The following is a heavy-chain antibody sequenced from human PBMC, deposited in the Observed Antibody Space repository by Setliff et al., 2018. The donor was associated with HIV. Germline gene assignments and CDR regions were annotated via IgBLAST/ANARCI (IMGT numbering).Heavy chain of an antibody. V-gene: IGHV4-34*01. CDR3: ASHCTSTSCYSAGLDY. Sequence: SETLSLTCAVYGGSFSGYYWSWIRQPPGKGLEWIGEINHSGNTNYNPSLKSRVTISVDTSKNQFTLNLNSVTAADTAVYYCASHCTSTSCYSAGLDYWGQGTLVTVS. D-gene: IGHD2-2*01. CDR2: INHSGNT. CDR1: GGSFSGYY. J-gene: IGHJ4*02.